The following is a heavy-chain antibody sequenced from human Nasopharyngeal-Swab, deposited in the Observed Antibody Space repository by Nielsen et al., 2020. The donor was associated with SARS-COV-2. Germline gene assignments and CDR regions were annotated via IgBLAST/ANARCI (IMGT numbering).Heavy chain of an antibody. Sequence: GASLPLSCAASGSIFSIHGMHWVRQAPGKALERVAVIWHDGSNKYYADSVKGRFTISRDNSKNTLYMRMNSLRAEDLAVYYCARDKERAGYSSGWYGLGGQGTLVTVSS. J-gene: IGHJ4*02. CDR2: IWHDGSNK. CDR3: ARDKERAGYSSGWYGL. CDR1: GSIFSIHG. D-gene: IGHD6-19*01. V-gene: IGHV3-33*01.